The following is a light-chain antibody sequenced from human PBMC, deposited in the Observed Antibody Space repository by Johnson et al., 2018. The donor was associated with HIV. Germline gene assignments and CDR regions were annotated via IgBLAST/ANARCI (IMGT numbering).Light chain of an antibody. Sequence: QPVLTQPPSVSAAPGQKVTISCSGSRSNIGNNYVSWYQQLPGTAPKLLISNNSKRPSGIPDRFSGSKSGTSATLGITGLQTGDEADYYCGTWDSSLSAGWVFGPGTKVTVL. CDR2: NNS. J-gene: IGLJ1*01. CDR1: RSNIGNNY. CDR3: GTWDSSLSAGWV. V-gene: IGLV1-51*01.